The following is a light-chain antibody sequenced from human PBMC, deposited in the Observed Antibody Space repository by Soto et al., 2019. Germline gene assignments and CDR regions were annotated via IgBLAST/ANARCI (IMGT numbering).Light chain of an antibody. CDR2: YDN. CDR3: GSWDSSLSAYV. Sequence: QSVLTQPPSVSAAPGQKVTISCSGSSSNIGGNSVSWYQQLPGTAPKLLIYYDNKRPSGIPDRFSGSKSGTSATLGITGFQTGDEADYYCGSWDSSLSAYVFGTGTKVT. CDR1: SSNIGGNS. J-gene: IGLJ1*01. V-gene: IGLV1-51*01.